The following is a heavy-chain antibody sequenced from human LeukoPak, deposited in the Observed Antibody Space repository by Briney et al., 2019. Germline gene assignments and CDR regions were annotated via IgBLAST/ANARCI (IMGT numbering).Heavy chain of an antibody. CDR1: GFTFSNAW. J-gene: IGHJ4*02. Sequence: PGGSLRLSCAASGFTFSNAWMSWVRQAPGKGLEWVGRIKNKTDGGTTDYAAPVKGRFTISRDDSKNTLYLQMNSLKTEDTAVYYCTTHSSSWYSDYFDYWGQGTLVTVSS. D-gene: IGHD6-13*01. CDR2: IKNKTDGGTT. CDR3: TTHSSSWYSDYFDY. V-gene: IGHV3-15*01.